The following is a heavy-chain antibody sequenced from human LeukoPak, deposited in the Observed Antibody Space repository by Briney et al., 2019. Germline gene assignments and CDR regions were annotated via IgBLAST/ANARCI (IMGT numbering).Heavy chain of an antibody. Sequence: GGSLRLSCAASGFTFSSYAMHWVRQAPGKGLEWVAVISYDGSNKYYADSVKGRFTISRDNSKNTLYLQMNSLRAGDTAVYYCAREWPMTPYFDYWGQGTLVTVSS. CDR2: ISYDGSNK. V-gene: IGHV3-30*04. D-gene: IGHD5-24*01. CDR3: AREWPMTPYFDY. J-gene: IGHJ4*02. CDR1: GFTFSSYA.